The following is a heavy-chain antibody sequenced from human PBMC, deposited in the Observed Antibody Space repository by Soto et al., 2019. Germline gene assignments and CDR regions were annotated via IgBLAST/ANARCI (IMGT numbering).Heavy chain of an antibody. CDR1: GSGYSFTSNW. CDR2: IHPSNSDT. Sequence: PGESLKISCKGSGSGYSFTSNWIGWVRQMPGKGLEWMGLIHPSNSDTRYSPSFQGQVTISADKSISTAYLQWSSLRASDTAMYYCARHWDMSGYAYWGQGTLVTVSS. J-gene: IGHJ4*02. CDR3: ARHWDMSGYAY. D-gene: IGHD5-12*01. V-gene: IGHV5-51*01.